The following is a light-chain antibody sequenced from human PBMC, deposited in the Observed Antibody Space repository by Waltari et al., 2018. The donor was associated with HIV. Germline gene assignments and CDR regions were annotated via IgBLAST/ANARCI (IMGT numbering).Light chain of an antibody. CDR3: SSNTTSDTWV. V-gene: IGLV2-14*01. CDR1: SNIGVYNS. J-gene: IGLJ3*02. CDR2: EVN. Sequence: QSALTQPASVSGSPGQSITIFCTGTSNIGVYNSVSWYQQHPGKAPKVMIYEVNNRPSGVSRRFSGSKSGDTASLTISGLQADDEADYFCSSNTTSDTWVFGGGTKLTVL.